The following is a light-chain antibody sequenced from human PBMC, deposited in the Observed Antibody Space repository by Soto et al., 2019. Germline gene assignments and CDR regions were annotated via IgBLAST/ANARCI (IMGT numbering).Light chain of an antibody. CDR2: EVS. CDR1: SSDVGGYNY. J-gene: IGLJ1*01. V-gene: IGLV2-8*01. Sequence: QSVLTQPPSASGSPGKSVTISCTGTSSDVGGYNYVSWYQQHPGKAPKLMIYEVSKRPSGVPDRFSGSKSGNTASLTISGLQAEDEADYYCSSYTSSTNYVFGTGTKVTVL. CDR3: SSYTSSTNYV.